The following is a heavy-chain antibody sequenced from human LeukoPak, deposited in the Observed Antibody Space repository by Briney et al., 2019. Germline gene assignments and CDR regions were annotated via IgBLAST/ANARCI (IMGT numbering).Heavy chain of an antibody. CDR2: IYYSGST. CDR3: ARGGDYGDYEDYYYYMDV. D-gene: IGHD4-17*01. V-gene: IGHV4-59*01. Sequence: PSETLSLTCTVSGGSISSYYWSWIRQPPGKGLEWIGYIYYSGSTNYNPSLKSRVTISVDMSKNELSLKLSSVTAADTAVYYCARGGDYGDYEDYYYYMDVWGKGTTVTVSS. CDR1: GGSISSYY. J-gene: IGHJ6*03.